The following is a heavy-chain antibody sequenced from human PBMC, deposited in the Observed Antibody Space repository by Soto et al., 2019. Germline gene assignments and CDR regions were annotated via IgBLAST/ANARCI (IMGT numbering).Heavy chain of an antibody. Sequence: PGGSLRLSCAASGFTFSSYAMSWVRQAPGKGLEWVSAISGSGGSTYYADSVKGRFTISRDNSKNTLYLQMNSLRAEDTAVYYCAKSLWLRGYYYGMDVWGQGTTVTVSS. CDR3: AKSLWLRGYYYGMDV. CDR1: GFTFSSYA. CDR2: ISGSGGST. D-gene: IGHD5-12*01. V-gene: IGHV3-23*01. J-gene: IGHJ6*02.